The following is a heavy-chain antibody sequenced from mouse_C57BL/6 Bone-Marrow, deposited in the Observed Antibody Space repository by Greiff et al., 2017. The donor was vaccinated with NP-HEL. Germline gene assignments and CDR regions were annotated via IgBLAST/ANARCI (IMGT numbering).Heavy chain of an antibody. CDR1: GYAFSSSW. CDR2: IYPGDGDT. J-gene: IGHJ2*01. V-gene: IGHV1-82*01. CDR3: ARPYDYGYFDY. D-gene: IGHD2-4*01. Sequence: QFQLQQSGPELVKPGASVKISCKASGYAFSSSWMNWVKQRPGKGLEWIGRIYPGDGDTNYNGKFKGKATLTADKSSSTAYMQLSSLTSEDSAVYFCARPYDYGYFDYWGQGTTLTVSS.